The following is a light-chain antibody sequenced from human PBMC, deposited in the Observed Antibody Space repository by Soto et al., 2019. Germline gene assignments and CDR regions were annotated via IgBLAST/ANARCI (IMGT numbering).Light chain of an antibody. Sequence: QSVLPQPPSVSGSPGHRVTISCTWLSSNIGPNYDVHWYQQLPGAAPKLLIYGNSNRPSGVPNRFSGSKSGTSASLAITELQAEDEADYYCQSYDSSLTAYVFGAGTKVTVL. CDR3: QSYDSSLTAYV. CDR2: GNS. CDR1: SSNIGPNYD. J-gene: IGLJ1*01. V-gene: IGLV1-40*01.